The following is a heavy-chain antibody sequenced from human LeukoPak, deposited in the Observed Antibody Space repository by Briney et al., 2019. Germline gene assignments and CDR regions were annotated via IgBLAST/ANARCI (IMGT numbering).Heavy chain of an antibody. CDR1: GFTFSSYA. J-gene: IGHJ3*02. Sequence: GGSLRLSCAASGFTFSSYAMSWVRQAPGKGLEWVSAISGSGGSTYYADSVKGRFTISRDNSKNTLYLQMNSLRAEDTAVYYCAKDQAFIAAAHDAFDIWGQGTMVTVSS. CDR3: AKDQAFIAAAHDAFDI. CDR2: ISGSGGST. D-gene: IGHD6-13*01. V-gene: IGHV3-23*01.